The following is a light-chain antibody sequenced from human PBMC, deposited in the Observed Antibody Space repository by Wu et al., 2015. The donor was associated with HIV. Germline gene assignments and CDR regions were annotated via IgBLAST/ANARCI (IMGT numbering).Light chain of an antibody. J-gene: IGKJ4*01. CDR3: QQSYSTPGLT. V-gene: IGKV1-39*01. CDR2: GTY. Sequence: DIQMTQSPSSLSVSVGDRVTITCRASQSISNFLNWYQQKSGKAPKLLIYGTYSLRSGVPSRFSGSGSGTDFTLTINNLQPEDFATYYCQQSYSTPGLTFGGGTKVEIK. CDR1: QSISNF.